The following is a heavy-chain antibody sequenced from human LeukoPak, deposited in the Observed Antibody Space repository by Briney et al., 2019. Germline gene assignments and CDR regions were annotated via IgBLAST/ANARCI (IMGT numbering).Heavy chain of an antibody. D-gene: IGHD2-21*02. CDR3: ARDPSKYCGGDCYYNWFDP. CDR1: GFTFSSYA. J-gene: IGHJ5*02. CDR2: ISYDGSNK. Sequence: GGSLRLSCAASGFTFSSYAMHWVRQAPGKGLGWVAVISYDGSNKYYADSVKGRFTISRDNSKNTLYLQMNSLRAEDTAVYYCARDPSKYCGGDCYYNWFDPWGQGTLVTVSS. V-gene: IGHV3-30*04.